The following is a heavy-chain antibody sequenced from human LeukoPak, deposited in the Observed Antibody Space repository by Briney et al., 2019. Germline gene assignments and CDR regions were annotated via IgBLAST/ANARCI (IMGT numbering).Heavy chain of an antibody. V-gene: IGHV3-23*01. Sequence: PSETLSLTCTVSGGSISSHYWSWVRQAPGKGLEWVSGISGSGGSTYYADSVKGRFTISRDNSKNTLYLQLNSLRAEDTALYYCAKVKEEHQRAYYFDYWGQGTLVTVSS. J-gene: IGHJ4*02. CDR2: ISGSGGST. D-gene: IGHD1-26*01. CDR1: GGSISSHY. CDR3: AKVKEEHQRAYYFDY.